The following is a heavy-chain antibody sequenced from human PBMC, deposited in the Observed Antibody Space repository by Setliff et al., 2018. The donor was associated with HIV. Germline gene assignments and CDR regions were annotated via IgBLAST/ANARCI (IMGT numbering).Heavy chain of an antibody. D-gene: IGHD6-13*01. CDR3: AKVLDIATTGRRLGVLDI. CDR1: GFTFSISG. Sequence: PGGSLRLSCVASGFTFSISGMHWVRQAPGKGLEWVTYIEYDESNKRYADNVKGRFTISRDNSKNTLYLQMNSLRVEDTALYYCAKVLDIATTGRRLGVLDIWGQGTMVTVSS. J-gene: IGHJ3*02. V-gene: IGHV3-30*02. CDR2: IEYDESNK.